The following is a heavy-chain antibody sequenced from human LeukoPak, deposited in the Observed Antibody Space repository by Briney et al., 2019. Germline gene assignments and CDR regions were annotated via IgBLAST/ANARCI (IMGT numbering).Heavy chain of an antibody. CDR3: ARTLNRLRGFDP. V-gene: IGHV5-51*01. J-gene: IGHJ5*02. CDR1: SWTFISSW. CDR2: IFPGDSET. Sequence: GESLQISCKDSSWTFISSWVGWVRQMPGKGLEWMGIIFPGDSETRYSPTFQGQVTISADKSTNTVYPQWGSLKASDTAIYYCARTLNRLRGFDPWGQGTLVTVHS.